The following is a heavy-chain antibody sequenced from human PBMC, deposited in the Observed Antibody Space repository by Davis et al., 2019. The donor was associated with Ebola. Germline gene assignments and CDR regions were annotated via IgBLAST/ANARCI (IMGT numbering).Heavy chain of an antibody. Sequence: AASVKVSCKASGYTFSSHAMHWVRQAPGQRLEWMGWINAGNGNTKYSQKFQGRVTITRDTSASTAYMELSSLKSEDTAVYYCAREPYGDYVYGMDVWGQGTTVTVSS. D-gene: IGHD4-17*01. CDR2: INAGNGNT. V-gene: IGHV1-3*01. J-gene: IGHJ6*02. CDR3: AREPYGDYVYGMDV. CDR1: GYTFSSHA.